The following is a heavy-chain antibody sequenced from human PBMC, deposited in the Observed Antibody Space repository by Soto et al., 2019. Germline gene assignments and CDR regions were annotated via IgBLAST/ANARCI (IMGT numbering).Heavy chain of an antibody. Sequence: GGSLRLSCAASGFAFSNYATNWVRQAPGKGLEWVSTISVGGATYYADSVRGRFTISRDNSKSTLYLQMNSLRVEDTAVYYCAKDLDGDSSIFDYWGQGTLVTVSS. J-gene: IGHJ4*02. V-gene: IGHV3-23*01. D-gene: IGHD7-27*01. CDR1: GFAFSNYA. CDR2: ISVGGAT. CDR3: AKDLDGDSSIFDY.